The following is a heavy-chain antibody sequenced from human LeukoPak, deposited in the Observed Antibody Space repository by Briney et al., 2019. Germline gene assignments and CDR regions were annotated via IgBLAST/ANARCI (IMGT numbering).Heavy chain of an antibody. CDR1: GFTFSTYW. D-gene: IGHD2-8*01. V-gene: IGHV3-7*03. CDR3: AKTRKWIDY. CDR2: INQDGSKI. Sequence: GGSLRLSCAASGFTFSTYWMTWVRQAPGKGLEWVANINQDGSKINYVDSVKGRFTISRDNAKNSLYLQLSSLTADDTAVYYCAKTRKWIDYWGQGTLVTVSS. J-gene: IGHJ4*02.